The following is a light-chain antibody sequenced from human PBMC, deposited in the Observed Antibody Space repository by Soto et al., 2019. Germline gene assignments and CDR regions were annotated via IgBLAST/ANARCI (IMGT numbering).Light chain of an antibody. V-gene: IGKV1-5*03. CDR1: QSISSW. J-gene: IGKJ1*01. CDR2: RAS. Sequence: DIQMTQSPSTLSASVGDRVTITCRASQSISSWLAWYQQKPGKAPKLLIYRASSLQSGAPSRFSGSGSGTEFTLTISSLQPDDFATYYCQEYQSYPWTFGQGTKVEIK. CDR3: QEYQSYPWT.